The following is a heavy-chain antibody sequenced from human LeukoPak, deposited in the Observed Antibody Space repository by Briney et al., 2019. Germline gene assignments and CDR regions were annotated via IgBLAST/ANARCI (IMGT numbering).Heavy chain of an antibody. CDR2: ISGSGGST. V-gene: IGHV3-23*01. CDR3: AKDCSSTSCYQSFDY. Sequence: GGSLRLSCAASGFTFSNAWMSWVRQAPGKGLEWVSAISGSGGSTYYADSVKGRFTISRDNSKNTLYLQMNSLRAEGTAVYYCAKDCSSTSCYQSFDYWGQGTLVTVSS. J-gene: IGHJ4*02. CDR1: GFTFSNAW. D-gene: IGHD2-2*01.